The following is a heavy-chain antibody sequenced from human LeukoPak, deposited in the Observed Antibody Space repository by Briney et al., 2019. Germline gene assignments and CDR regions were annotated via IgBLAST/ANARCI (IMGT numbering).Heavy chain of an antibody. J-gene: IGHJ6*03. V-gene: IGHV4-4*07. D-gene: IGHD3-10*01. CDR3: AGEVTMVRGVIIHYYYYYYMDV. CDR2: IYTSGST. Sequence: NPSETLSLTCTVSGGSISSYYWSWIRQPAGKGLEWIGRIYTSGSTNYNPSLKSRVTMSVDTSKNQFSLKLSSVTAADTAVYYCAGEVTMVRGVIIHYYYYYYMDVWGKGTTVTISS. CDR1: GGSISSYY.